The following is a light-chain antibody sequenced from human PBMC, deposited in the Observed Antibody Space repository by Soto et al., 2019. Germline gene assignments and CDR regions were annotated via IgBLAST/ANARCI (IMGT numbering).Light chain of an antibody. J-gene: IGLJ1*01. CDR2: DVS. Sequence: QSVLTQPASVSASPGQSLTISCTGTSSDVGGYNYVSWYQQHPGKAPKLMIFDVSSRPSGVSNRFSGSKSGNTASLTISGLQADDEADYYCSSYTSSDTLVFGTGTKVTVL. CDR3: SSYTSSDTLV. V-gene: IGLV2-14*01. CDR1: SSDVGGYNY.